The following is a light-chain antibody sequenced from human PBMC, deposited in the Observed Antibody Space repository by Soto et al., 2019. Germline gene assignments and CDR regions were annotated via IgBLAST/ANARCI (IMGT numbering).Light chain of an antibody. CDR3: QQSFSPPYT. V-gene: IGKV1-39*01. Sequence: QMTQSPSSLSASVGDRVTITCRASQSLSSRLTWYQQKPGEAPKLLIYETSSWHSGVPSRFSGSGSETEFTLTINRLQPEEFATYYCQQSFSPPYTFGQGTKLEIK. J-gene: IGKJ2*01. CDR1: QSLSSR. CDR2: ETS.